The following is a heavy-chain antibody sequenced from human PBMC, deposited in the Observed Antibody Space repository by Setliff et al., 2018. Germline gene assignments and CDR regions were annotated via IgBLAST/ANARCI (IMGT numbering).Heavy chain of an antibody. J-gene: IGHJ5*02. Sequence: SVKVSCKASGNSFSNYAISWVRQAPGQGLEWMGGLIPMFGTPGYAQKFQDRVTITTDESTSTAYMELNSLTSEDTAVYYCARSPALLGIVYLDPWGQGTRVTVS. CDR2: LIPMFGTP. CDR3: ARSPALLGIVYLDP. CDR1: GNSFSNYA. V-gene: IGHV1-69*05. D-gene: IGHD2-15*01.